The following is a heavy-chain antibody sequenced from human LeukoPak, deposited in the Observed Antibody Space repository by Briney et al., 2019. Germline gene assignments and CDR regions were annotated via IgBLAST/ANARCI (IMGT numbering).Heavy chain of an antibody. Sequence: PSETLSLTCTVSGGSISSSSYYWGWIRQPPGKGLEWIGSIYYSGSTYYNPSLKSRVTISVDTSKNQFSLKLSSVTAADTAVYYCARRLGIAARPLYFDYWGQGTLVTASS. CDR2: IYYSGST. J-gene: IGHJ4*02. V-gene: IGHV4-39*01. CDR1: GGSISSSSYY. CDR3: ARRLGIAARPLYFDY. D-gene: IGHD6-6*01.